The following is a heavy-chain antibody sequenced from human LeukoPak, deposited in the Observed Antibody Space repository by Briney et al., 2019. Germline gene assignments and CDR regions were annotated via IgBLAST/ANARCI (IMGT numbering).Heavy chain of an antibody. CDR1: GGSISSSSYY. CDR2: IYYSGST. Sequence: SETLSLTCTVSGGSISSSSYYWGWIRQPPGKGLEWIGRIYYSGSTYYNPSLKSRVTISVDTSKNQISLKLSFVTAADTAVYYCALTLYCTNGVCYTRAVDYWGQGTLVTVSS. D-gene: IGHD2-8*01. CDR3: ALTLYCTNGVCYTRAVDY. V-gene: IGHV4-39*01. J-gene: IGHJ4*02.